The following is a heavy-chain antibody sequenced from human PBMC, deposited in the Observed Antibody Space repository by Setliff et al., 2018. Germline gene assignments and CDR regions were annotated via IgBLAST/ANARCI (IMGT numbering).Heavy chain of an antibody. Sequence: SVKVSCKASGGTFRSYGISWVRQAPGQGLEWMGGTIPMFGSANYAQKFQGRVTIITDEFTGTAYMELSSLRSEDTAVYYCARVRDCSGGICHRGFHHYMDVWGKGTTVTVSS. CDR2: TIPMFGSA. J-gene: IGHJ6*03. V-gene: IGHV1-69*05. D-gene: IGHD2-15*01. CDR1: GGTFRSYG. CDR3: ARVRDCSGGICHRGFHHYMDV.